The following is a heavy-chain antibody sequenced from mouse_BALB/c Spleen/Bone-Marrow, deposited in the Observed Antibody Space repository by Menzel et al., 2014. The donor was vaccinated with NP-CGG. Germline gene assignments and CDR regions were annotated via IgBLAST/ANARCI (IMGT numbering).Heavy chain of an antibody. CDR2: VDPANGNT. D-gene: IGHD2-1*01. V-gene: IGHV14-3*02. Sequence: VQLQQSGAELVKPGALVKLSCTASGFNIKDTYMHWVKQRPEQGLEWIGRVDPANGNTKYDPRFQGKATITADTSSTTAYLQLSSLTSEDTAVYYCARNGNYGAWFAYWGQGTLVTVSA. CDR1: GFNIKDTY. J-gene: IGHJ3*01. CDR3: ARNGNYGAWFAY.